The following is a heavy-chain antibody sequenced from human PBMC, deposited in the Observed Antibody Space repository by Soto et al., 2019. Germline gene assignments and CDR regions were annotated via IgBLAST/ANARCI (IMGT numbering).Heavy chain of an antibody. V-gene: IGHV1-2*04. CDR3: ARDRSYGDYYYYGMDV. D-gene: IGHD4-17*01. J-gene: IGHJ6*02. CDR2: INPNSGGT. Sequence: SAKVSGKASGYTFTGYYMHWVRQAPGQGLEWMGWINPNSGGTNYAQKFQGWVTMTRDTSISTAYMELSRLRSDDTAVYYCARDRSYGDYYYYGMDVWGQGTTVTVSS. CDR1: GYTFTGYY.